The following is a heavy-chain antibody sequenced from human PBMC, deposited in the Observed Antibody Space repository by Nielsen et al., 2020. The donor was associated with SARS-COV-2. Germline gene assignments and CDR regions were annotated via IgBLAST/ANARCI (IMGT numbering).Heavy chain of an antibody. CDR2: ISYDGSNK. CDR1: GFTFSSYG. D-gene: IGHD1-26*01. CDR3: AKSREWELPASFDY. V-gene: IGHV3-30*12. J-gene: IGHJ4*02. Sequence: LKISCAASGFTFSSYGMHWVRQAPGKGLEWVAVISYDGSNKYYAGSVKGRFTISRDNSKNTLYLQMNSLRAEDTAVYYCAKSREWELPASFDYWGQGTLVTVSS.